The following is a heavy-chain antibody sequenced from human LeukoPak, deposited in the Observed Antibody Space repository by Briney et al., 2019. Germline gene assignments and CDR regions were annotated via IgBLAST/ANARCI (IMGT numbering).Heavy chain of an antibody. CDR3: ARGGSTILTGYHYYFDY. V-gene: IGHV3-23*01. CDR2: IGRSGSYT. D-gene: IGHD3-9*01. J-gene: IGHJ4*02. Sequence: GGSLRLSCAASGFTFSDYGMTWVRQAPGKGLEWVSAIGRSGSYTYYADSVKGRFTISRDNSKNTLYLQMNSLRAEDTAVYYCARGGSTILTGYHYYFDYWGQGTLVTVSS. CDR1: GFTFSDYG.